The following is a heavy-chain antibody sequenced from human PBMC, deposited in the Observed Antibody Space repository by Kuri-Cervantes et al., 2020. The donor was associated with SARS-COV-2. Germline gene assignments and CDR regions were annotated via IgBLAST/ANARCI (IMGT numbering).Heavy chain of an antibody. D-gene: IGHD5-18*01. J-gene: IGHJ4*02. Sequence: GESLKISCAASGFIFNRFAIQWVRQAPGKGLEWVAVVSYDGSSKYYADSVKGRFTISRDNSKNTVYLQMNSLRAEDTAMYYCVGETDTAMAFFDYWGQGTLVTVSS. CDR2: VSYDGSSK. CDR3: VGETDTAMAFFDY. CDR1: GFIFNRFA. V-gene: IGHV3-30-3*01.